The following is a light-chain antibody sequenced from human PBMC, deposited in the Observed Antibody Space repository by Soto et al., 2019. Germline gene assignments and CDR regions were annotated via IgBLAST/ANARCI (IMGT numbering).Light chain of an antibody. CDR1: SIDVGGYNY. Sequence: QSALTQPASVSGSPGQSITISCTGTSIDVGGYNYVSWYQQHPGKAPKLMIYEVSNRPSGVSNRFSGSKSGNTASLTISGLQAEDEADYYCSSYTSSSTRVFGGGTKLPV. CDR3: SSYTSSSTRV. J-gene: IGLJ3*02. V-gene: IGLV2-14*01. CDR2: EVS.